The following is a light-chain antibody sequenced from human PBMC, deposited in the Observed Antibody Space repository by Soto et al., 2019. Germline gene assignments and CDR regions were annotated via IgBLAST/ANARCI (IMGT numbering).Light chain of an antibody. J-gene: IGLJ1*01. CDR2: GVT. Sequence: QSALTQPASVSGSPGQSITISCTGTSSDVGGYNYVSWYQQHPGKAPKLMIYGVTNRPSGVSNRVSGSKSGNTASLTISGLQAEDEADYYCSSYTGSSTLDYVFGTGTKLTVL. CDR1: SSDVGGYNY. CDR3: SSYTGSSTLDYV. V-gene: IGLV2-14*01.